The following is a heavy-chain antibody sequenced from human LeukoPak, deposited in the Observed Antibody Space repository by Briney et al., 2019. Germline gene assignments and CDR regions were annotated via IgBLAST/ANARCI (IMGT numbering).Heavy chain of an antibody. CDR3: APPPWLVVGGGAFDY. CDR2: ISGSSGRT. Sequence: PGGSLRLSCAASGFTFSSYWMNWARQAPGKGLEWVSGISGSSGRTYYADSVKGRFTISRDNSENRLYLQMNSLRVEDTAVYYCAPPPWLVVGGGAFDYWGQGTLVTVSS. J-gene: IGHJ4*02. D-gene: IGHD6-19*01. V-gene: IGHV3-23*01. CDR1: GFTFSSYW.